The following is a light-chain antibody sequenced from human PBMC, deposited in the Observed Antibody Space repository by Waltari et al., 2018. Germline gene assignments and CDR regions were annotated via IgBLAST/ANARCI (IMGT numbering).Light chain of an antibody. J-gene: IGKJ4*01. Sequence: EIVMTQSPATLSVSQGERATLYCRASQSIHDNLAWYQQKPGQAPRLLIYGASTRATGIPARFRGSGSGVEFTLTITSLQSEDCAVYYCQQYNVWPPLTFGGGTKVEIK. CDR2: GAS. CDR3: QQYNVWPPLT. V-gene: IGKV3-15*01. CDR1: QSIHDN.